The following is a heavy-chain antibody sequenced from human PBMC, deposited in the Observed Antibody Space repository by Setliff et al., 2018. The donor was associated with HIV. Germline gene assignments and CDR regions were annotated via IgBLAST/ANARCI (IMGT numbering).Heavy chain of an antibody. CDR1: GGSISSGGYY. CDR2: IFYNENT. V-gene: IGHV4-31*02. Sequence: SETLSLTCTVSGGSISSGGYYWNWIRQHPGKGLEWIGYIFYNENTQHDPSLKSRVSMSVDTSKNQFSLNLRTVTAADTAIYFCARGRPFGKFVDYFDSWGQGKLVTVSS. D-gene: IGHD2-21*01. J-gene: IGHJ4*02. CDR3: ARGRPFGKFVDYFDS.